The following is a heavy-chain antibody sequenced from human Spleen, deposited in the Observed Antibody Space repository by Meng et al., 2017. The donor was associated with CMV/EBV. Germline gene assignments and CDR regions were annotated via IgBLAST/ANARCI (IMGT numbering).Heavy chain of an antibody. J-gene: IGHJ6*02. CDR1: GYSFNSYG. CDR2: ISGYNGKT. V-gene: IGHV1-18*01. Sequence: ASVKVSCKASGYSFNSYGINWARQAPGQGPEWMGWISGYNGKTKYAQKFQGRVTMTTDTATSTVYRELRSLRSDDTAIYYCARDGRPHTIFGVIINHYGLDVWGQGTTVTVSS. CDR3: ARDGRPHTIFGVIINHYGLDV. D-gene: IGHD3-3*01.